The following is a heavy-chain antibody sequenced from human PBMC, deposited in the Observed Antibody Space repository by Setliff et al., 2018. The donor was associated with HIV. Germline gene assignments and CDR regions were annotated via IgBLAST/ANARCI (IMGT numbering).Heavy chain of an antibody. CDR3: ARIAYSNFRSGYSFDY. CDR1: GFSLSDTRMG. V-gene: IGHV2-26*01. D-gene: IGHD3-3*01. CDR2: IFSKDEK. J-gene: IGHJ4*02. Sequence: SGPTLVNPTETLTLTCAVSGFSLSDTRMGVTWIRQSPGKALEWLAHIFSKDEKSYSTSLKNRVTISKDASKSQVVLTMTKVAPVDTGTYVCARIAYSNFRSGYSFDYWGLGTLVTVSS.